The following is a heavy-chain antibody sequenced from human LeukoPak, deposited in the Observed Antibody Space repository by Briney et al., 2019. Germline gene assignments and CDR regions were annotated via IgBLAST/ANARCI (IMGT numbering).Heavy chain of an antibody. D-gene: IGHD2/OR15-2a*01. CDR2: IYDSGST. CDR1: GGSISNYY. V-gene: IGHV4-59*01. J-gene: IGHJ4*02. Sequence: SETLSLTCTVSGGSISNYYWSWIRQPPGKELEWIGCIYDSGSTSYNPSLKSRVTISVDSSKNQFSLKLSSVTAADAAVYYCARDLELGYWGQGTLVTVSS. CDR3: ARDLELGY.